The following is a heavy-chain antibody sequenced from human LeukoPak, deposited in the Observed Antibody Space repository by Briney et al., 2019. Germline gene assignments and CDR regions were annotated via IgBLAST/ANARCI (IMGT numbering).Heavy chain of an antibody. CDR2: IYDSGST. CDR3: QSRFLEWLLDY. CDR1: GGSIRCNNYY. V-gene: IGHV4-39*01. D-gene: IGHD3-3*01. J-gene: IGHJ4*02. Sequence: SETLSLTCTVSGGSIRCNNYYWGWIRQPPGKGLEWIGSIYDSGSTYYNPSLKSRVIISVDTSKNQFSLKLSSVTAADTAVYYCQSRFLEWLLDYWGQGTLVTVSS.